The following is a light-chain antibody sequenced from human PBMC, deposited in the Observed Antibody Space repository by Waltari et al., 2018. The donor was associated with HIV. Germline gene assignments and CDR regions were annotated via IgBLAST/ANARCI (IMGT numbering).Light chain of an antibody. CDR2: DDS. CDR3: QVWVWDFTGGHVV. J-gene: IGLJ2*01. CDR1: NIGSKS. Sequence: SYLLTQAPPVSVAPGQTARTTCGGSNIGSKSVHSYQQRPGQAPVLVVYDDSDRPSGIPERFSGSNSGNTATLTITRVEAGDEADYYCQVWVWDFTGGHVVFGGGTKLTVL. V-gene: IGLV3-21*02.